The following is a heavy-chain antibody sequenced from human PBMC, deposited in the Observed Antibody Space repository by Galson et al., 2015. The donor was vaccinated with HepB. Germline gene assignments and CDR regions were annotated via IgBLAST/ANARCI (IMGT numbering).Heavy chain of an antibody. Sequence: SVKVSCKASGYTFTSFGISWARQAPGQGPEWMGWISAYNGHIKYAQKFQARVSMTTDTSTSTAYLELRSLSSDDTAVYYCARDLGEDTSMIFFDYWGQGTLVTVSP. CDR2: ISAYNGHI. CDR1: GYTFTSFG. V-gene: IGHV1-18*01. J-gene: IGHJ4*02. D-gene: IGHD5-18*01. CDR3: ARDLGEDTSMIFFDY.